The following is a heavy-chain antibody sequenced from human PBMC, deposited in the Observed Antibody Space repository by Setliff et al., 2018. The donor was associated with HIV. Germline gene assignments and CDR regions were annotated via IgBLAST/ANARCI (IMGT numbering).Heavy chain of an antibody. CDR2: ISSSGSPI. D-gene: IGHD3-22*01. CDR3: ARRRLLIRNWFDP. V-gene: IGHV3-48*03. J-gene: IGHJ5*02. CDR1: GFIFSSYE. Sequence: GGSLRLSCAASGFIFSSYEMNWVRQAPGKGLEWVSYISSSGSPIHYADSVRGRFTISRDNAKYSLYLQMNRLSAEDTAVYYCARRRLLIRNWFDPWGQGTLVTVSS.